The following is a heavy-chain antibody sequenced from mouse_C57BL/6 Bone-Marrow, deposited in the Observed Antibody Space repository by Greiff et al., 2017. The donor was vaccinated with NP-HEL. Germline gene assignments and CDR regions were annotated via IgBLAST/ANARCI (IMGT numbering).Heavy chain of an antibody. CDR2: IDPEDGDT. D-gene: IGHD1-1*01. J-gene: IGHJ1*03. CDR3: TTWPSIYYYGSSPYWYFDV. Sequence: VQLKQSGAELVRPGASVKLSCTASGFNIKDYYMHWVKQRPEQGLEWIGRIDPEDGDTEYAPKFQGKATMTADTSSNTAYLQLSSLTSEDTAVYYCTTWPSIYYYGSSPYWYFDVWGTGTTVTVSS. V-gene: IGHV14-1*01. CDR1: GFNIKDYY.